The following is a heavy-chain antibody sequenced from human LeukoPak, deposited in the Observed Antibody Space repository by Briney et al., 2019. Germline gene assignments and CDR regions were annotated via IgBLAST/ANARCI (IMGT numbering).Heavy chain of an antibody. J-gene: IGHJ6*03. Sequence: PSETLSLTCTVSGGSISSYYWSWIRQPPGKGLEWIGYIYTSGSTNYNPSLKSRVTISVDTSKNQFSLRLSSVTAADTAVFYCARHFAVGSNYYYYMDVWGKGTTVTVSS. V-gene: IGHV4-4*09. CDR2: IYTSGST. CDR3: ARHFAVGSNYYYYMDV. CDR1: GGSISSYY. D-gene: IGHD3-3*02.